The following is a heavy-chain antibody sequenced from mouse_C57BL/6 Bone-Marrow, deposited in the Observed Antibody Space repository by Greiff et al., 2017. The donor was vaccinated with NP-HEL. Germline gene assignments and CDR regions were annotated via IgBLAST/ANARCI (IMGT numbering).Heavy chain of an antibody. CDR2: ISDGGSYT. D-gene: IGHD1-1*01. CDR1: GFTFSSYA. Sequence: EVQLVESGGGLVKPGGSLKLSCAASGFTFSSYAMSWVRQTPEKRLEWVATISDGGSYTYYPDNVKGRFTISSDNANNNLYLQLSHLKSEDTAMYYCARGVYDGLGFDVWGTGTTVTVSS. V-gene: IGHV5-4*01. J-gene: IGHJ1*03. CDR3: ARGVYDGLGFDV.